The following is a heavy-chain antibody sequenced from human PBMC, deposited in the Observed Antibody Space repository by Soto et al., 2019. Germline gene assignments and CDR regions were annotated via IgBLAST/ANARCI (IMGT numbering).Heavy chain of an antibody. Sequence: QVQLVQSGAEVKKPGSSVKVSCKASGGTFSSYAISWVRQAPGQGLECMGGIIPVSGTANYAQKFQGRVTINADESTSTVYMEMSSRRSVDTAVFYCARGWTDFPHWGQGTLVTVSS. J-gene: IGHJ1*01. CDR1: GGTFSSYA. V-gene: IGHV1-69*01. D-gene: IGHD2-15*01. CDR3: ARGWTDFPH. CDR2: IIPVSGTA.